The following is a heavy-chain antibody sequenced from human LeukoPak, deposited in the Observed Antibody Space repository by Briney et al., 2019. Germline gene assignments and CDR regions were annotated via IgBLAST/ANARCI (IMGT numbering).Heavy chain of an antibody. CDR3: AKLDYYGNY. CDR1: GFAFTNFW. CDR2: ISGSGTST. V-gene: IGHV3-23*01. Sequence: GGSLRLSCATSGFAFTNFWMHWVRQAPGKGLEWVSVISGSGTSTYYADSVKGRFTISRDNSKNTLFLQMNSLRAEDTAVYYCAKLDYYGNYWGQGTLVTVSS. D-gene: IGHD3-10*01. J-gene: IGHJ4*02.